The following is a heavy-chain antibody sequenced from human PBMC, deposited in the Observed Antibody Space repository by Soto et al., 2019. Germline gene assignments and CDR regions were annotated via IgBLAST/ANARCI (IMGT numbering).Heavy chain of an antibody. Sequence: GASVKVSCKASGYTFTGYYMHWVRQAPGQGLEWMGWINPNSGGTNYAQKFQGWVTMTRDTSISTAYMELSRLRSDDTAVYYCAREMGYCSGRSCLYFHYWGQGTLVSGSS. CDR3: AREMGYCSGRSCLYFHY. CDR2: INPNSGGT. CDR1: GYTFTGYY. J-gene: IGHJ4*02. D-gene: IGHD2-15*01. V-gene: IGHV1-2*04.